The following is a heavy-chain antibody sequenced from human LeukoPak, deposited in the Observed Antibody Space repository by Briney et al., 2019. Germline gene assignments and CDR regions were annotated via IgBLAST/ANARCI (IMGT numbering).Heavy chain of an antibody. J-gene: IGHJ1*01. CDR1: GGSISSYY. CDR3: ARASKVVVITSGAFDT. CDR2: IYYSGST. Sequence: PSETLSLTCTVSGGSISSYYWSWIRQPPGKGLEWIGYIYYSGSTNYNPSLKSRVTISVDTSKNQFSLKLSSVTAADTAVYYCARASKVVVITSGAFDTWGQGTLVTVSS. V-gene: IGHV4-59*01. D-gene: IGHD3-22*01.